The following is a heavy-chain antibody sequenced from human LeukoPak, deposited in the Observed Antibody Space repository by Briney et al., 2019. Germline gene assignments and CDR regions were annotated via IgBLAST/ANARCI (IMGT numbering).Heavy chain of an antibody. CDR1: GFSVSNNY. J-gene: IGHJ4*02. CDR3: ARRNY. Sequence: GGSLRLSCAASGFSVSNNYVSWVRQAPGKGLVWVSRINSDGSSTTYADSVKGRFTISRDNAKNTLYLQMNSLRAEDTAVYYCARRNYWGQGSLVTVSS. CDR2: INSDGSST. V-gene: IGHV3-74*01.